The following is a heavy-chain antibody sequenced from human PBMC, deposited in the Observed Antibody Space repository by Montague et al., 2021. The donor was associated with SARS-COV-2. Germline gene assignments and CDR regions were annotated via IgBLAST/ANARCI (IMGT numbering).Heavy chain of an antibody. D-gene: IGHD3-3*01. CDR1: SGSFSDFY. CDR2: INHSGSA. CDR3: ARGQVTISGVLIFIPAAGHLDV. V-gene: IGHV4-34*01. J-gene: IGHJ3*01. Sequence: SETVSLTCAVYSGSFSDFYWTWIRQSPGKGLEWIGEINHSGSATYNPSLKGRVTLSRDTSKNQVSLKLQSVTPADTAVYYCARGQVTISGVLIFIPAAGHLDVWGQGTSVTVSS.